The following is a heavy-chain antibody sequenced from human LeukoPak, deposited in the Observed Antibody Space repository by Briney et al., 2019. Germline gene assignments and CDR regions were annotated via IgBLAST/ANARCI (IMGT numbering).Heavy chain of an antibody. V-gene: IGHV3-21*01. J-gene: IGHJ4*02. CDR2: ISSSSSYI. CDR3: ASPGRSYFDY. D-gene: IGHD1-1*01. Sequence: GSLRLSCAASGFTFSSYAMSWVRQAPGKGLEWVSSISSSSSYIYYADSVKGRFTISRDNAKNSLYLQMNSLRAEDTAVYYCASPGRSYFDYWGQGTLVTVSS. CDR1: GFTFSSYA.